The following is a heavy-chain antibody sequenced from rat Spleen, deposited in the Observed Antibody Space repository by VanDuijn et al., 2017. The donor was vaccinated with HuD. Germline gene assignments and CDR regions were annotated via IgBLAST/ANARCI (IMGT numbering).Heavy chain of an antibody. J-gene: IGHJ2*01. CDR1: GFSLTSFH. CDR3: ARANRDSYAHFDY. Sequence: QVQLKESGPGLVQPSQTLSLTCNVSGFSLTSFHVSWVRQPPGKGLEWMGVVWTGGNTAYNSLLKSRLSISRDTSKSQVFLKMNSLQTEDTATYYCARANRDSYAHFDYWGQGVMVTVSS. D-gene: IGHD1-12*01. V-gene: IGHV2-43*01. CDR2: VWTGGNT.